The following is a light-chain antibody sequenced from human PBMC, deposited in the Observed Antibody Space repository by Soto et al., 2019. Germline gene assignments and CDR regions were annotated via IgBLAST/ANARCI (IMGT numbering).Light chain of an antibody. V-gene: IGKV3-11*01. CDR1: QSISSS. CDR3: QQRSEWPRT. J-gene: IGKJ1*01. Sequence: EIVLTQSPATLSLSPGERATLSCRASQSISSSLAWYQQKPGQAPRLLIYDASTRATGFPARFSGCGSGTDFTLTIGSLEPEDFAVYYCQQRSEWPRTFGQGTKVEIK. CDR2: DAS.